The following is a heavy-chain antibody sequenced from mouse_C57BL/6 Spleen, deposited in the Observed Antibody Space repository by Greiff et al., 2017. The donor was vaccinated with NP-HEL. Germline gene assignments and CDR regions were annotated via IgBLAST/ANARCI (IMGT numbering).Heavy chain of an antibody. Sequence: EVKLVESGGDLVKPGGSLKLSCAASGFTFSSYGMSWVRQTPDKRLEWVATISSGGSYTYYPDSVKGRFTISRDNAKNTLYLQMSSLKSEDTAMYYCARRTGTSLWYFDVWGTGTTVTVSS. J-gene: IGHJ1*03. CDR3: ARRTGTSLWYFDV. CDR2: ISSGGSYT. D-gene: IGHD4-1*01. CDR1: GFTFSSYG. V-gene: IGHV5-6*02.